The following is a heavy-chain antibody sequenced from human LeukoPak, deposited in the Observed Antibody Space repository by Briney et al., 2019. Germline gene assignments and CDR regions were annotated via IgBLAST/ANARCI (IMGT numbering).Heavy chain of an antibody. CDR1: GFTFSSYG. D-gene: IGHD4-17*01. CDR2: IWYGGSNK. V-gene: IGHV3-33*06. J-gene: IGHJ4*02. CDR3: AKGDDYGDYGGPFDY. Sequence: PGGSLRLSCAASGFTFSSYGMHWVRQAPGKGLEWVAVIWYGGSNKYYADSVKGRFTISRDNSKNTLYLQMNSLRAEDTAVYYCAKGDDYGDYGGPFDYWGQGTLVTVSS.